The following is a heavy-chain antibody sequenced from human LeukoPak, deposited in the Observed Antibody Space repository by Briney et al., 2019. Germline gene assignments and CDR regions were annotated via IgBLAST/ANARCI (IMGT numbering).Heavy chain of an antibody. CDR3: ARQVGGSYYFDY. CDR1: GYTFTGYY. CDR2: INPNSGGT. D-gene: IGHD1-26*01. V-gene: IGHV1-2*02. Sequence: AAVKVSCKASGYTFTGYYMHWVRQAPGQGLAWMGWINPNSGGTNFAQKFQGRVTMTRDTSISTAYMELSRLRSDDTAVYYCARQVGGSYYFDYWGQGTLVTVSS. J-gene: IGHJ4*02.